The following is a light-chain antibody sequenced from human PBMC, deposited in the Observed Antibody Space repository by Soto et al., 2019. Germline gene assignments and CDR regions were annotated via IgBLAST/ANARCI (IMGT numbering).Light chain of an antibody. CDR3: TSYSGSNNWI. CDR1: SGDVGTYKY. J-gene: IGLJ2*01. V-gene: IGLV2-8*01. CDR2: EVS. Sequence: QSALTQPPSASGSPGQSVTISCTGTSGDVGTYKYVSWYQQHPCQAPKFIIYEVSKRPSGVPDRFSGSKSGNTASLTVSGLQAEDASDDYCTSYSGSNNWIFGGGTKVTVL.